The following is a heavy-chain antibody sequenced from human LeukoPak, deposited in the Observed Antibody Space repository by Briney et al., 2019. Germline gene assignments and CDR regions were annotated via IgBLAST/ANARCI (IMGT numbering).Heavy chain of an antibody. D-gene: IGHD3-22*01. CDR3: AGTNTYYYDSSGYYGVPNDAFDI. V-gene: IGHV4-34*01. CDR1: GGSFSGYY. CDR2: INHSGST. Sequence: PSETLSLTCAVYGGSFSGYYWSWIRQPPGKGLEWIGEINHSGSTNYNPSLKSRVTISVDTSKNQFSLKLSSVTAADTAVYYCAGTNTYYYDSSGYYGVPNDAFDIWGQGTMVTVSS. J-gene: IGHJ3*02.